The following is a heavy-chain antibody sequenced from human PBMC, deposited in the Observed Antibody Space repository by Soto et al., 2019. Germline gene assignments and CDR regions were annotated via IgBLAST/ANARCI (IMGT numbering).Heavy chain of an antibody. CDR3: ARGRALLLWFGEYNWFDP. CDR1: GGSFSGYY. Sequence: SETLSLTCAVYGGSFSGYYWSWIRQPPGKGLEWIGEINHSGSTNYNPSLKSRDTISVDTSKNQFSLKISSVTAADTVFYYCARGRALLLWFGEYNWFDPWGQGTLVTVS. D-gene: IGHD3-10*01. CDR2: INHSGST. V-gene: IGHV4-34*01. J-gene: IGHJ5*02.